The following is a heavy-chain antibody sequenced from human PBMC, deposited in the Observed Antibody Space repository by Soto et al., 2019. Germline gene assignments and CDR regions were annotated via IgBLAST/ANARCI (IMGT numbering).Heavy chain of an antibody. CDR1: GYTFTSYG. V-gene: IGHV1-18*01. D-gene: IGHD6-13*01. J-gene: IGHJ4*02. CDR3: ARDLWHAAAGDY. Sequence: ASVKVSCKASGYTFTSYGISWVRQARGQGLEWMGWISAYNGNTNYAQKLQGRVTMTTDTSTSTAYMDLRSLRSDDTAVDYCARDLWHAAAGDYWGQGTLVTVSS. CDR2: ISAYNGNT.